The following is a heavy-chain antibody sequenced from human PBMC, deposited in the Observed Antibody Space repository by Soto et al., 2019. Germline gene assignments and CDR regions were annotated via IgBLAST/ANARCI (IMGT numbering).Heavy chain of an antibody. CDR2: IKQDGSEK. Sequence: GGSLRLSCAASGFTFSSYWRSWVRQAPGKGLEWVANIKQDGSEKYYVDSVKGRFAISRDNAKNSLYLQMNSLRAEDTAVYYCARDQLGYSNSHVPYYYYYYGMDVWGQGTTVTVSS. CDR3: ARDQLGYSNSHVPYYYYYYGMDV. D-gene: IGHD4-4*01. CDR1: GFTFSSYW. V-gene: IGHV3-7*01. J-gene: IGHJ6*02.